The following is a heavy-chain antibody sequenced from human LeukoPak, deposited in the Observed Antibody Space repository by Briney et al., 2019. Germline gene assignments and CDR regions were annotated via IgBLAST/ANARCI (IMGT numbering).Heavy chain of an antibody. Sequence: GESLKISCKGSGYSSTSYWIGWVRQMPGKGLEWMGIIYPGDSDTRYSPSFQGQVTISADKSISTAYLQRSSLKASDTAMYYCARSSIGRYYYGSGSYPPLDYWGQGTLVTVSS. CDR1: GYSSTSYW. CDR3: ARSSIGRYYYGSGSYPPLDY. V-gene: IGHV5-51*01. D-gene: IGHD3-10*01. CDR2: IYPGDSDT. J-gene: IGHJ4*02.